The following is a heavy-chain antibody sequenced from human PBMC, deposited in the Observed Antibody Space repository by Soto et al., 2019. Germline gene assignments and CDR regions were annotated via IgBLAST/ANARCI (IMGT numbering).Heavy chain of an antibody. CDR3: ARRISSGWYVNWFDP. Sequence: QLQLQESGPGLVKPSETLSLTCTVSGGSISSSSYYWGWIRQPPGKGLEWIGSIYYSGSTYYNPSLKSRVTISVDTSKNQFSLKLSSVTAAYTAVYYCARRISSGWYVNWFDPWGQGTLVTVSS. CDR2: IYYSGST. CDR1: GGSISSSSYY. D-gene: IGHD6-19*01. J-gene: IGHJ5*02. V-gene: IGHV4-39*01.